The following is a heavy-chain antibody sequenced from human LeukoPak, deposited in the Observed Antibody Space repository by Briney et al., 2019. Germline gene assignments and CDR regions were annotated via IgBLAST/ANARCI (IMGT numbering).Heavy chain of an antibody. D-gene: IGHD2-21*02. CDR1: GDSIRSGSYY. CDR2: IYTSGST. CDR3: ARGTLRGDGDYYFDY. Sequence: SETLSLTCTVSGDSIRSGSYYWRWIRQPAGKGLEWIGRIYTSGSTNDNPSLQSRVTISVDTSKNQFSLKLSSVTAADTAVYYCARGTLRGDGDYYFDYWGQGTLVTVSS. V-gene: IGHV4-61*02. J-gene: IGHJ4*02.